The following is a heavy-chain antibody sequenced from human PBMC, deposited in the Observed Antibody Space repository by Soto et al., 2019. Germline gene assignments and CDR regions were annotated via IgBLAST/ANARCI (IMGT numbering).Heavy chain of an antibody. CDR1: GFTFSSYA. CDR2: ISGSGGST. CDR3: AKGIGRYYYYYMDV. Sequence: GGSLRLSCAASGFTFSSYAMSWVRQAPGKGLEWVSAISGSGGSTYYADSVKGRFTISRDNSKNTLYLQMNSLRAEDTAVYYCAKGIGRYYYYYMDVWGKGTTVTVSS. V-gene: IGHV3-23*01. J-gene: IGHJ6*03. D-gene: IGHD2-15*01.